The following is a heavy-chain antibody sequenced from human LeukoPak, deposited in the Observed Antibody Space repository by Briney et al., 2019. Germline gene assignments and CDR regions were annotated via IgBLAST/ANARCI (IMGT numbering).Heavy chain of an antibody. Sequence: GGSLRLSCAASKFTFSTYWMSWVRQAPGKGLEWVANIKQDGSEKYYVDSVKGRFTISRDNAKNSLYLQMNSLRAEDTAVYYCAELGITMIGGVWGKGTTVTISS. J-gene: IGHJ6*04. CDR1: KFTFSTYW. CDR2: IKQDGSEK. D-gene: IGHD3-10*02. CDR3: AELGITMIGGV. V-gene: IGHV3-7*01.